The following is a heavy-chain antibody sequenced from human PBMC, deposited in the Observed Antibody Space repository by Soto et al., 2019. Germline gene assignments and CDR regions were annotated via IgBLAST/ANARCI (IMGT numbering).Heavy chain of an antibody. J-gene: IGHJ6*02. CDR3: ASVKDFWSGYKRYYYYGMDV. V-gene: IGHV1-69*13. Sequence: SVKVSCKASGYTFTSYYMHWVRQAPGQGLEWMGGIIPIFGTANYAQKFQGRVTITADESTSTAYMELSSLRSEDTAVYYCASVKDFWSGYKRYYYYGMDVWGQGTTVTVSS. CDR2: IIPIFGTA. D-gene: IGHD3-3*01. CDR1: GYTFTSYY.